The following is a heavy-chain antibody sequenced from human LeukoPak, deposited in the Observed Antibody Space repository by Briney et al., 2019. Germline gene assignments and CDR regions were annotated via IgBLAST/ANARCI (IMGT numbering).Heavy chain of an antibody. V-gene: IGHV1-69*13. D-gene: IGHD1-1*01. J-gene: IGHJ6*03. CDR2: IIPIFGTA. CDR3: ARSGSRYSYYYYYMDV. Sequence: SVKVSCKASGGTFSSYAISWVRQAPGQGLELMGGIIPIFGTANYAQKFQGRVTITADESTSTAYMELSSLRSEDTAVYYCARSGSRYSYYYYYMDVWGKGTTVTVSS. CDR1: GGTFSSYA.